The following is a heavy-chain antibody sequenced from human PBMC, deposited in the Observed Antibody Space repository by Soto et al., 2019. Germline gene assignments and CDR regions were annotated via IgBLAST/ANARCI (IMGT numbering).Heavy chain of an antibody. CDR3: ARGGYCGGDCYSGDAFDI. CDR2: IIPIVGSA. V-gene: IGHV1-69*13. J-gene: IGHJ3*02. CDR1: GGTFSSYA. Sequence: SVKVSCKASGGTFSSYAISWVRQAPGQGLEWMGRIIPIVGSANYGQKFQGRVTITADESTSTAYMVLSSLRSEDTAVYYCARGGYCGGDCYSGDAFDIWGQGTMVTVSS. D-gene: IGHD2-21*02.